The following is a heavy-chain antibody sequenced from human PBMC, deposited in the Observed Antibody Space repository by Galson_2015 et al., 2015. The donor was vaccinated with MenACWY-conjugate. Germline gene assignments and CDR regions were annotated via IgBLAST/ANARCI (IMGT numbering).Heavy chain of an antibody. J-gene: IGHJ4*02. CDR3: ASVWMVRGLFDY. V-gene: IGHV3-7*03. Sequence: SLRLSCAASGFTFSNFWMSWVRQAPGKGLEWVANIKQDGSEKYYGDSVKGRFTISRDNAKKSLYLQMNGLRAEDTAVYYCASVWMVRGLFDYWGQGTLVTVFS. CDR1: GFTFSNFW. D-gene: IGHD3-10*01. CDR2: IKQDGSEK.